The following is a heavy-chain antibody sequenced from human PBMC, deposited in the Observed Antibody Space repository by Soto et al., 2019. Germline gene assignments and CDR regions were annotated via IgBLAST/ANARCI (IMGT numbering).Heavy chain of an antibody. V-gene: IGHV1-69*12. CDR1: GGTFSSYA. CDR3: ASPYDSRGYSPLDY. D-gene: IGHD3-22*01. J-gene: IGHJ4*02. CDR2: VIPIFGTA. Sequence: QVQLVQSGAEVKKPGSSVKVSCKASGGTFSSYAISWVRQAPGQGLEWLGGVIPIFGTANYAQKFQGRVTITADESTSTAYMELSSLRSEDTAVYYCASPYDSRGYSPLDYWGQGTLVTVSS.